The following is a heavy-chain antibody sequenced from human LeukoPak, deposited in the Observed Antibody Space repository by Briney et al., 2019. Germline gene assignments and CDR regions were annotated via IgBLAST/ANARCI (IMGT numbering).Heavy chain of an antibody. CDR2: ISGSGGST. CDR3: AKMKGMYGVVISYYFDY. Sequence: GGPLRLSCAASGFTFSSYAMSWVRQAPGKGLEWVSAISGSGGSTYYADSVKGRFTISRDNSKNTLYLQMNSLRAEDTAVYYCAKMKGMYGVVISYYFDYWGQGTLVTVSS. V-gene: IGHV3-23*01. D-gene: IGHD3-3*01. J-gene: IGHJ4*02. CDR1: GFTFSSYA.